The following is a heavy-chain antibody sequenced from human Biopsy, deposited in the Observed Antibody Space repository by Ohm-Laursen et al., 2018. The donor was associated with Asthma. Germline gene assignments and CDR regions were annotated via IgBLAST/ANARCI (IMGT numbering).Heavy chain of an antibody. CDR3: ASDFPKDYVRYNFQF. V-gene: IGHV1-24*01. D-gene: IGHD4-17*01. Sequence: SSAKVSCKISGYSLTDLSMHWVRQAPGQGLEWMGGHDHEEGGTVNARRFQGRVTMTEDTSTDTAYMELSCLSSYDPAVYYCASDFPKDYVRYNFQFWGQGTLVTVSS. J-gene: IGHJ4*02. CDR1: GYSLTDLS. CDR2: HDHEEGGT.